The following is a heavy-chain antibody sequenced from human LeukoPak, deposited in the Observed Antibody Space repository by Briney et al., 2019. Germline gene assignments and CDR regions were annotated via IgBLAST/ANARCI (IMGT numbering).Heavy chain of an antibody. CDR1: EFTFSRYW. V-gene: IGHV3-7*01. CDR2: IKEDGSRE. CDR3: ARDLDPSSSPFPYYFDY. J-gene: IGHJ4*02. Sequence: PGGSLRLSCAASEFTFSRYWMSWVRQAPGRGLEWVGNIKEDGSREYYADSVKGRFTISRDNAKNSLYLQMNSLRAVDTPVYYCARDLDPSSSPFPYYFDYWGQGTLVTVSS. D-gene: IGHD6-6*01.